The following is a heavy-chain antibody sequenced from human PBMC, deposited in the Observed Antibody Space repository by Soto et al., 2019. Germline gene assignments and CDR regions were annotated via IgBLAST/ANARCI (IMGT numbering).Heavy chain of an antibody. V-gene: IGHV3-9*01. Sequence: VQLVESGGGLVQPGRSLRLSCAASGFTFDDYAMHWVRQAPGKGLEWVSGISWNSGSIGYADSVKGRFTISRDNAKNSLYLQMNSLRAEDTALYYCARTIAESWFDPWGQGTLVTVSS. J-gene: IGHJ5*02. CDR1: GFTFDDYA. CDR3: ARTIAESWFDP. D-gene: IGHD2-21*01. CDR2: ISWNSGSI.